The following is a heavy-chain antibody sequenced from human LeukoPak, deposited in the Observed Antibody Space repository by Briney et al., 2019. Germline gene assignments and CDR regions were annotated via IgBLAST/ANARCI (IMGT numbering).Heavy chain of an antibody. D-gene: IGHD6-13*01. CDR1: GGSISSSSYY. CDR3: ARRRIAAVNWFDP. Sequence: SETLSLTCTVSGGSISSSSYYWGWLRQPPGKGLEWIGSIYYSGSTYYNPSLKSRVTISVDTSKNQFSLKLSSVTAADTAVYYCARRRIAAVNWFDPWGQGTLVTVSS. CDR2: IYYSGST. J-gene: IGHJ5*02. V-gene: IGHV4-39*07.